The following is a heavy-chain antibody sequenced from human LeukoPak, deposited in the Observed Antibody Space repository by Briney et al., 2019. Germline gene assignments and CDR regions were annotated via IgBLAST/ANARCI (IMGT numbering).Heavy chain of an antibody. CDR1: GGSISSSSYY. D-gene: IGHD4-17*01. CDR2: IYYSGNT. Sequence: PSETLSLTCTVSGGSISSSSYYWGWIRQPPGKGLEWIGSIYYSGNTYYNSSLKSRVTISVDTSKNQFSLKLSSVTAADTAIYYCTREYGFMTTVFHAFDIWSQGTMVTVSS. V-gene: IGHV4-39*07. CDR3: TREYGFMTTVFHAFDI. J-gene: IGHJ3*02.